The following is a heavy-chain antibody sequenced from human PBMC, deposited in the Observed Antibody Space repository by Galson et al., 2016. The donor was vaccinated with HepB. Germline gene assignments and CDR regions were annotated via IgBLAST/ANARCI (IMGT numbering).Heavy chain of an antibody. J-gene: IGHJ4*02. Sequence: AISGDSVSSNNVAWHWIRQSPSRGLECLGRTYYRSKWYNEYEVSVESRITVIPDTSKNQFSLQLKSVTPEDTAVYYCAREISVWGFDQWGQGTLVTVSS. V-gene: IGHV6-1*01. CDR3: AREISVWGFDQ. D-gene: IGHD5/OR15-5a*01. CDR2: TYYRSKWYN. CDR1: GDSVSSNNVA.